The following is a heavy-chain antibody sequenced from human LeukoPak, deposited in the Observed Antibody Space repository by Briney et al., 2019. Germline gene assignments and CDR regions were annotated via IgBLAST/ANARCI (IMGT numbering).Heavy chain of an antibody. CDR3: ARDSVDGSGTYYNDSPDY. Sequence: GASVKVSCKASGYAFTTFYIHWLRQAPGQGLEWMGWINPNSGATNSAQRFQGRVTMTRDTSITTVYMELSSLRSDDTAVYYCARDSVDGSGTYYNDSPDYWGQGTLVTVSS. D-gene: IGHD3-10*01. V-gene: IGHV1-2*02. J-gene: IGHJ4*02. CDR2: INPNSGAT. CDR1: GYAFTTFY.